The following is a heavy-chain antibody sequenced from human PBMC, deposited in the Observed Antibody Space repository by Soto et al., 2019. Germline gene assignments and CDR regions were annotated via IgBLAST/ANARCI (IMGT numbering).Heavy chain of an antibody. J-gene: IGHJ4*02. CDR2: IWYDGSNK. CDR1: GFSFDTYG. D-gene: IGHD1-1*01. CDR3: ARDGNNVYDY. Sequence: GGSLRLSCAASGFSFDTYGMHWVRQAPGKGLEWVATIWYDGSNKEYADSVKGRFTISRDSNKKTLFLQMNSLRAEDTAVYYCARDGNNVYDYWGQGIPVTVSS. V-gene: IGHV3-33*08.